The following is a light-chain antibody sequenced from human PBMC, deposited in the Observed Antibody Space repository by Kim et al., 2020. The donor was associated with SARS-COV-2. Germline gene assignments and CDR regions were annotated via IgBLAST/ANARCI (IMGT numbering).Light chain of an antibody. V-gene: IGLV3-19*01. J-gene: IGLJ2*01. CDR1: SLRSYY. CDR2: GKN. Sequence: SSELTQDPAVSVALGQTVRITCQGDSLRSYYASWYQQKPGQAPVLVIYGKNNRPSGIPDRFSGSSSGNTASLTITGAQAEDEADYYCNSRDSSTKGVVFG. CDR3: NSRDSSTKGVV.